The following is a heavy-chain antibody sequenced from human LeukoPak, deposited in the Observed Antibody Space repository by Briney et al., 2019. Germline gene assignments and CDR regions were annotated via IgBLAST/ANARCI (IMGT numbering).Heavy chain of an antibody. CDR3: ARPHIAAAGKETYYFDY. CDR1: GYSFTSYW. V-gene: IGHV5-51*01. J-gene: IGHJ4*02. D-gene: IGHD6-13*01. Sequence: PGGSLKISCKGSGYSFTSYWIGWVRQMPGKGLEWMGIIYPGDSDTRYSPSFQGQVTISADKSISTAYLQWSSLKASDTAMYYCARPHIAAAGKETYYFDYWGQGTLVTASS. CDR2: IYPGDSDT.